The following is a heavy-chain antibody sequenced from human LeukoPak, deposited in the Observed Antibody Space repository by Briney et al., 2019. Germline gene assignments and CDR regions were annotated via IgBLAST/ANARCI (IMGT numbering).Heavy chain of an antibody. CDR2: INPNSGGT. CDR3: ASGPEGEFDY. D-gene: IGHD1-26*01. V-gene: IGHV1-2*02. J-gene: IGHJ4*02. Sequence: EASVKVSCKASGYTFTGYYMHWVRQAPGQGLEWMGSINPNSGGTNHAEKFQGRVTMTRDTSISTAYMELSRLKSDDTAVYYCASGPEGEFDYWGQGTLVTVSS. CDR1: GYTFTGYY.